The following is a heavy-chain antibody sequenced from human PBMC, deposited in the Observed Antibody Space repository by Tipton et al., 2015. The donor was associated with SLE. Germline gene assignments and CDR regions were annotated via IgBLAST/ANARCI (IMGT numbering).Heavy chain of an antibody. D-gene: IGHD4-17*01. CDR3: AGSKVTTARDSFDI. J-gene: IGHJ3*02. CDR1: GGSLSSYY. V-gene: IGHV4-59*12. Sequence: TLSLTCTVSGGSLSSYYWSWIRQPPGKGLEWIAYIYYSGSTHYTPPLKSRVTISLDTSKNQFSLKLSSVTAADTAVYYCAGSKVTTARDSFDIWGPGTVVVVSP. CDR2: IYYSGST.